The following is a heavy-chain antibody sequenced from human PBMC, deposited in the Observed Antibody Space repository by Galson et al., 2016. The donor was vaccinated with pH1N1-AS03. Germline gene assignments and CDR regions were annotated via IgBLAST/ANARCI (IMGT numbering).Heavy chain of an antibody. CDR1: GFTFSSYV. CDR3: TKDHSSYFDY. D-gene: IGHD3-10*01. Sequence: SLRLSCAASGFTFSSYVMSWVRQAPGKGLQWVSTIGVSGADTYYANSVRGRFTVSRDNSKNTLDLQMSSLRAEDTAVYYCTKDHSSYFDYWGQGTLVTVSS. V-gene: IGHV3-23*01. CDR2: IGVSGADT. J-gene: IGHJ4*02.